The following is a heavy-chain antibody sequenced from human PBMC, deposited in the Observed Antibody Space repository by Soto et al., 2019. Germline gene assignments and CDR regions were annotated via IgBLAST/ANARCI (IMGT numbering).Heavy chain of an antibody. J-gene: IGHJ4*02. CDR1: GGSRNSYY. Sequence: QVQLQESGPGLVKPSETLSLTCTVSGGSRNSYYWSWIRQPPGKGLEWIGYIYYSGSTNYNPSLKSRVTISVDTSKNQFSLKLSSVTAADTAVYYCARRYGSGFDYWGQGTLVTVSS. CDR2: IYYSGST. CDR3: ARRYGSGFDY. V-gene: IGHV4-59*08. D-gene: IGHD6-19*01.